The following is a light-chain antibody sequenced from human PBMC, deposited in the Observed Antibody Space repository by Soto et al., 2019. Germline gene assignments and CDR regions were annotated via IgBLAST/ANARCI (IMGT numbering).Light chain of an antibody. CDR3: QKHNSAPWT. Sequence: DIQMTQSPSSLSASVGDRVTITCRASQGISNYLAWYQQQPGKVPKLLIYVASTLQEGVPSRFSGSGSGTDFTLTISSLQPEDVATYYCQKHNSAPWTFGQGTKVEIK. CDR1: QGISNY. CDR2: VAS. V-gene: IGKV1-27*01. J-gene: IGKJ1*01.